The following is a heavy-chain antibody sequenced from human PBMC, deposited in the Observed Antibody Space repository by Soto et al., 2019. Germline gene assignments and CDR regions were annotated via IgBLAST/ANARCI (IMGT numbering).Heavy chain of an antibody. J-gene: IGHJ3*02. D-gene: IGHD3-3*01. CDR3: ARDSSYDFWSGYSATDAFDI. CDR2: ISAYNGNT. V-gene: IGHV1-18*01. CDR1: GYTFTSYG. Sequence: ASVKVSCKASGYTFTSYGISWVRQAPGQGLEWMGWISAYNGNTNYAQKLQGRVTMTTDTSTSTAYMELRSLRSDDTAVYYCARDSSYDFWSGYSATDAFDIWGQGSMVTVSS.